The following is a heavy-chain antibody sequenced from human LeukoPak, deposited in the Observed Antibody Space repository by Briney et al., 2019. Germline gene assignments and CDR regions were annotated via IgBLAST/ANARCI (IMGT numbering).Heavy chain of an antibody. CDR3: ARGMVRGVILRPHYYMDV. CDR2: INHSGST. J-gene: IGHJ6*03. CDR1: GGSFSGYY. D-gene: IGHD3-10*01. V-gene: IGHV4-34*01. Sequence: PSETLSLTCAVYGGSFSGYYWSWIRQPPGKGLEWIGEINHSGSTNYNTSLKSRVTISVDTSKNQFSLQLSSVTAADTAVYYCARGMVRGVILRPHYYMDVWGKGTTVTVSS.